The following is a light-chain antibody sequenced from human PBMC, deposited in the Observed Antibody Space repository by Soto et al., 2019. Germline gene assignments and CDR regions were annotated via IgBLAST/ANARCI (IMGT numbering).Light chain of an antibody. CDR3: QQYGDSPWT. J-gene: IGKJ1*01. Sequence: EIVLTQSPGTLSLSPGERVTLSCRASQSVSSNYLGWFQQKPGRAPRLLIYGVSSRANGIPGRFTGSGSGTDFTLTISRLEPEDFAVYFCQQYGDSPWTFGQGTTVEIK. CDR2: GVS. V-gene: IGKV3-20*01. CDR1: QSVSSNY.